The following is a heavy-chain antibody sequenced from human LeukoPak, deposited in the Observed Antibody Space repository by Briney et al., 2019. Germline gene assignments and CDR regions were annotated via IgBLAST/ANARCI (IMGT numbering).Heavy chain of an antibody. CDR2: ISGSGGST. Sequence: GGSLRLSCAASGFTFSSYAMSWVRQAPGKGLEWVSAISGSGGSTYYADSVKGRFTISRDNSKNTLYLQMNSLRAEDTAVCYCAKDYDFWSGPTTYWGQGTLVTVSS. CDR1: GFTFSSYA. D-gene: IGHD3-3*01. J-gene: IGHJ4*02. V-gene: IGHV3-23*01. CDR3: AKDYDFWSGPTTY.